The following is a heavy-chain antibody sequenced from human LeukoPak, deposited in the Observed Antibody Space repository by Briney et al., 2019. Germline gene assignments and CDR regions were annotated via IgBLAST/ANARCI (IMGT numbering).Heavy chain of an antibody. Sequence: ASVKVSCKASGYTFTSYGISWVRQAPGQGPEWMGWISAYNGNTNYAQKLQGRVTMTTDTSTSTAYMELRSLRSDDTAVYYCARDYAYSGSYYSFDYRGQGTLVTVSS. CDR3: ARDYAYSGSYYSFDY. V-gene: IGHV1-18*01. J-gene: IGHJ4*02. CDR2: ISAYNGNT. D-gene: IGHD1-26*01. CDR1: GYTFTSYG.